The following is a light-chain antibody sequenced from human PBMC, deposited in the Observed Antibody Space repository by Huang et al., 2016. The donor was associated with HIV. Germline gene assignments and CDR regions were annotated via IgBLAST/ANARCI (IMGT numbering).Light chain of an antibody. Sequence: DIQMTQSPSSLSASGGDRVTITCRASQRSSSYLNWYQQKPGKAPKLLIYAASSLQSGVPSRCSGGGSGTDFTLTISSLQPEDFATYYCQQSYSTPWTFGQGTKVEIK. CDR2: AAS. J-gene: IGKJ1*01. V-gene: IGKV1-39*01. CDR3: QQSYSTPWT. CDR1: QRSSSY.